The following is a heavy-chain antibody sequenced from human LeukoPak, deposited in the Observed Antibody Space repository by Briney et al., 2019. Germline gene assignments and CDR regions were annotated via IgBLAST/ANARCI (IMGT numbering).Heavy chain of an antibody. CDR3: ARGPMDDYYGSGSYDY. J-gene: IGHJ4*02. CDR1: GGSISSYY. CDR2: IYYSGST. Sequence: SETLSLTCTVSGGSISSYYWSWIRQPPGKGLEWIGYIYYSGSTNYNPSLKSRVTISVDTSKNQFSLKLSSVTAADTAVYYCARGPMDDYYGSGSYDYWGQGTLVTVSS. V-gene: IGHV4-59*01. D-gene: IGHD3-10*01.